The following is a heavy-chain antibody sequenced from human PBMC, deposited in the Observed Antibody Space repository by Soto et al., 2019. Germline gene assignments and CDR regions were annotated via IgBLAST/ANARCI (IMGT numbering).Heavy chain of an antibody. V-gene: IGHV3-23*01. J-gene: IGHJ4*02. CDR1: GFTFNDYA. Sequence: GGSLRLSCAASGFTFNDYAMSWVRQAPGRGLEWVSGISGGGGSTYYADSVKGRFTISRDNSKNTLYLQMNSLRAEDTSVYYFAKFRLGIAVAGPFGYWGQGTLVTVSS. CDR3: AKFRLGIAVAGPFGY. CDR2: ISGGGGST. D-gene: IGHD6-19*01.